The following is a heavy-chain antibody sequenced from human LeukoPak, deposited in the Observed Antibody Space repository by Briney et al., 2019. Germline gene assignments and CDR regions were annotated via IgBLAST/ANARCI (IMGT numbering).Heavy chain of an antibody. J-gene: IGHJ4*02. V-gene: IGHV4-59*08. Sequence: SETLSLTCTVSGGSISIYFWSWIRQPPGRGLEWIGYISYSGRTNYNPSLKSRVFISVDTSNNQFSLNLNSVTAGDTAVYYCARSENNWNRGYYFDFWGQGTLVTVSS. CDR1: GGSISIYF. CDR2: ISYSGRT. D-gene: IGHD1-20*01. CDR3: ARSENNWNRGYYFDF.